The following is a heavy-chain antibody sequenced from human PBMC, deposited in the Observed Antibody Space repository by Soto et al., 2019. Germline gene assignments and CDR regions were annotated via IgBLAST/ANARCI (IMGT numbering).Heavy chain of an antibody. CDR2: IIPIVGTA. J-gene: IGHJ6*02. CDR3: ASDHYYGMDV. V-gene: IGHV1-69*13. Sequence: PVRVSCKACGGTFSSYAISWVRQAPGQGLEWMGGIIPIVGTANYAQKFQGRVTITADESTSTAYMALSILRSEVTAVYYCASDHYYGMDVWGQGTKVTVSS. CDR1: GGTFSSYA.